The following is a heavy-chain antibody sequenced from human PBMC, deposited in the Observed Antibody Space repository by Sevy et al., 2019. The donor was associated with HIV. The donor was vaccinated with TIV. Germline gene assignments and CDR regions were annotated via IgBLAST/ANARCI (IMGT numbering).Heavy chain of an antibody. CDR3: ARDGAYSSSSDAFDI. Sequence: GGSLRLSCAASGFTFSDYYMSWIRQAPGKGLEWVSYISSSGSIICYADSVKGRFTISRDNAKNSLYLQMNSLRAEDTAVYYCARDGAYSSSSDAFDIWGQGTMVTVSS. V-gene: IGHV3-11*01. CDR2: ISSSGSII. CDR1: GFTFSDYY. J-gene: IGHJ3*02. D-gene: IGHD6-6*01.